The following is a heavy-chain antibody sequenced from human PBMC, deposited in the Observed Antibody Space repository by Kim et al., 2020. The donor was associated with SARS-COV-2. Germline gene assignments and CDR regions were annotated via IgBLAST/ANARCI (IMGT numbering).Heavy chain of an antibody. CDR3: ARVIISYSSSPGMDV. Sequence: GGSLRLSCAASGFTFSDYYMSWIRQAPGKGLEWVSYISSSSSYTNYADSVKGRFTISRDNAKNSLYLQMNSLRAEDTAVYYCARVIISYSSSPGMDVWGQGTTVTVSS. V-gene: IGHV3-11*06. D-gene: IGHD6-6*01. CDR1: GFTFSDYY. J-gene: IGHJ6*02. CDR2: ISSSSSYT.